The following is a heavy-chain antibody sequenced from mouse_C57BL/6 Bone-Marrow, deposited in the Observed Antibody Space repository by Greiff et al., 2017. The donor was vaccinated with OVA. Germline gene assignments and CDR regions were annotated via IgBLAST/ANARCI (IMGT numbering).Heavy chain of an antibody. D-gene: IGHD3-2*02. CDR3: TLGYWFAD. J-gene: IGHJ3*01. V-gene: IGHV6-6*01. CDR1: GFTFSDAW. CDR2: IRNKANNPAT. Sequence: EVKLEESGGGLVQPGGSMKLSCAASGFTFSDAWMDWVRQSPEKGLEWVAEIRNKANNPATYYAESVKGRFTISRDDSKSSVYLQMNSLRAEDTGIYYCTLGYWFADWGQGTLVTVSA.